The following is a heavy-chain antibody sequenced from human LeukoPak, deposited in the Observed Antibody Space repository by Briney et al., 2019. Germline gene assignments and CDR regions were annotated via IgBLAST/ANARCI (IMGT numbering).Heavy chain of an antibody. Sequence: GGSLRLSCAAAGFTFSSYSMNWVRQAPGKGLEWVSSISSSSSYIYYADSVKGRFTISRDNAKNSLYLQMNSLRADDTAVYYCARRYCSSTSCLIDYWGQGALVTVSS. CDR1: GFTFSSYS. CDR3: ARRYCSSTSCLIDY. D-gene: IGHD2-2*01. V-gene: IGHV3-21*01. CDR2: ISSSSSYI. J-gene: IGHJ4*02.